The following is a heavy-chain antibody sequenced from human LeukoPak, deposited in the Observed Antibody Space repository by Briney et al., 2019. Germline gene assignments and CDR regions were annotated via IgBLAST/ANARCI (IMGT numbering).Heavy chain of an antibody. D-gene: IGHD2-2*02. CDR1: GYTFTSYD. V-gene: IGHV1-8*01. Sequence: ASVKVSCKASGYTFTSYDINWVRQATGQGLEWMGWMNPNSGNTGYAQKFQGRVTMTRNTSISTAYMELSSLRSEDTAVYYCARDRRIVVVPAAIAHEGPHYYYYGMDVWGQGTTVTVSS. CDR3: ARDRRIVVVPAAIAHEGPHYYYYGMDV. CDR2: MNPNSGNT. J-gene: IGHJ6*02.